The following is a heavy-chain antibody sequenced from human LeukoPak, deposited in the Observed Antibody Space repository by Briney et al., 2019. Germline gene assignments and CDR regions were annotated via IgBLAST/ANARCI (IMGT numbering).Heavy chain of an antibody. V-gene: IGHV3-23*01. J-gene: IGHJ4*02. D-gene: IGHD2-8*02. CDR2: IFCSGGST. Sequence: SGGSLRLSCTWSGFTFCVYPMTWVRQAPGKGLEWVSAIFCSGGSTFYADSVRGRFTISRDNSKSTLCLQMNSLRAEATDIYYCATYRQVLLPFESWGQGNLVIVSS. CDR3: ATYRQVLLPFES. CDR1: GFTFCVYP.